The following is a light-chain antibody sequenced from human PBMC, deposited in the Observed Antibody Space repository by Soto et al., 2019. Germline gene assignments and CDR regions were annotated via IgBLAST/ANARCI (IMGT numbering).Light chain of an antibody. CDR1: QDISNY. J-gene: IGKJ3*01. Sequence: DIQMTQSPSSLSASVGDRVTITCQASQDISNYLNWYQQKPGKAPKLLIYDASNLETGVPSRFSVSGSGTDFTFTISSLQPEDIATYYCQQYDNLFTFGAGTKVDIK. CDR2: DAS. V-gene: IGKV1-33*01. CDR3: QQYDNLFT.